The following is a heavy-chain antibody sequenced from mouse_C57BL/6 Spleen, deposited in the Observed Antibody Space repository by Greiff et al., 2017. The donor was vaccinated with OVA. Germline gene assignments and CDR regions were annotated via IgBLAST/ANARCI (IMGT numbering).Heavy chain of an antibody. CDR2: IDPETGGT. CDR1: GYTFTDYE. CDR3: TRNYSGDY. Sequence: VQLQQSGAELVRPGASVTLSCKASGYTFTDYELHWVKQTPVPGLEWIGAIDPETGGTAYNQKFKGKAILTADKSSSTAYMEIRSLTSEDSAVYYCTRNYSGDYWGQGTSVTVSS. V-gene: IGHV1-15*01. J-gene: IGHJ4*01. D-gene: IGHD1-3*01.